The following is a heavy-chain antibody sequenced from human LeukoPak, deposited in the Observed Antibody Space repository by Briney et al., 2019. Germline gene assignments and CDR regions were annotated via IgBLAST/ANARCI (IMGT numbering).Heavy chain of an antibody. CDR1: GGSISSYY. J-gene: IGHJ4*02. Sequence: SETLSLTCTVSGGSISSYYWSWIRQPPGKGLEWIGYIYYGGSTNYNPSLKSRVTISVDTSKNQFSLKLSSVTAADTAVYYCARTYSSSWQIHFDYWGQGTLVTVSS. D-gene: IGHD6-13*01. CDR3: ARTYSSSWQIHFDY. CDR2: IYYGGST. V-gene: IGHV4-59*01.